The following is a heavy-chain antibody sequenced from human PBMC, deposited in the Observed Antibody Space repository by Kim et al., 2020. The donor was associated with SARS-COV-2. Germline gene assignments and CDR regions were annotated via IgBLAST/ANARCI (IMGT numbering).Heavy chain of an antibody. CDR3: ARVDSSSWYYFDY. J-gene: IGHJ4*02. CDR1: GYTFTGYY. Sequence: ASVKVSCKASGYTFTGYYMHWVRQAPGQGLEWMGWINPNSGGTNYAQKFQGWVTMTRDTSISTAYMELSRLRSDDTAVYYCARVDSSSWYYFDYWGQGTLVTVSS. D-gene: IGHD6-13*01. V-gene: IGHV1-2*04. CDR2: INPNSGGT.